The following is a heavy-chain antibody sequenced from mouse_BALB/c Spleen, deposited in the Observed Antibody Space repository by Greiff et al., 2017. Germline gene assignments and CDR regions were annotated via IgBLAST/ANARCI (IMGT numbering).Heavy chain of an antibody. V-gene: IGHV14-3*02. CDR1: GFNINDTY. J-gene: IGHJ4*01. CDR3: ARPTATNYAMDY. CDR2: LDPANGNT. D-gene: IGHD1-2*01. Sequence: VQLQQSGAELVKPGASVTLSCTASGFNINDTYMHWVKQRPEQGLEWIGQLDPANGNTKYDPKCQGKATITADTSSNTAYLQLSSLTSEDTAVYYCARPTATNYAMDYWGQGTSVTVSS.